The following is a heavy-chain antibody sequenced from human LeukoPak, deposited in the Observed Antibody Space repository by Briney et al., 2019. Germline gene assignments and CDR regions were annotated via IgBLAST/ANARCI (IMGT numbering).Heavy chain of an antibody. CDR1: GFTFSGYA. CDR3: VRDRVVVTATFDC. J-gene: IGHJ4*02. CDR2: IPSNGGTT. D-gene: IGHD2-21*02. V-gene: IGHV3-64D*06. Sequence: PGGSLRLSCSASGFTFSGYAMHWVRQAPGKGLEYVSGIPSNGGTTYYADSVKGRFTISRGNSKNTLYLQMSSLRAEDTAVYFCVRDRVVVTATFDCWGQGTLVTVSS.